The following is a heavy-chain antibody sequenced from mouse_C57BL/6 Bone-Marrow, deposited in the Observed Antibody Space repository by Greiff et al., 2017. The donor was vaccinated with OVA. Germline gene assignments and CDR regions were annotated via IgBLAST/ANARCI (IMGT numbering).Heavy chain of an antibody. Sequence: QVQLQQSGPELVKPGASVTISCKASGYTFTDYYINWVKQRPGQGLEWIGWIYPGSGNTKYNEKFKDKATLTVDTSSSTAYMQLSSLTSDDSAVYFCTRGDWDYFDYWGQGTTLTVSS. CDR3: TRGDWDYFDY. J-gene: IGHJ2*01. CDR1: GYTFTDYY. V-gene: IGHV1-84*01. CDR2: IYPGSGNT. D-gene: IGHD4-1*01.